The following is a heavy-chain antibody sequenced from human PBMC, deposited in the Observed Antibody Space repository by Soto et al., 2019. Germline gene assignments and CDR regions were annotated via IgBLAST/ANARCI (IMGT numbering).Heavy chain of an antibody. Sequence: GESLKISCKGSGYSFTSYWISWVRQMPGKGLEWMGRIDPSDSYTNYSPSFQGHVTISADKSISTAYLQWSSLKASDTAMYYCARWVFNSGGQRRAHYYGMDVWGQGTTVTVSS. V-gene: IGHV5-10-1*01. CDR3: ARWVFNSGGQRRAHYYGMDV. CDR2: IDPSDSYT. D-gene: IGHD6-19*01. J-gene: IGHJ6*01. CDR1: GYSFTSYW.